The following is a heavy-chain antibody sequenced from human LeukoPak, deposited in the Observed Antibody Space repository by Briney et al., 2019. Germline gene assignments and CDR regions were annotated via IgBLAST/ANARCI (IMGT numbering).Heavy chain of an antibody. D-gene: IGHD2-2*01. CDR3: ASLYSTIWYGGGY. J-gene: IGHJ4*02. Sequence: GGSLRLSCAVSGFTLGSYEMNWVRQAPGKGLEWVSYISRSGSTIYYADSVKGRFTISRDNAKHSVYLQMKSLRAEDTAVYFCASLYSTIWYGGGYWGQGTLVTVSS. CDR1: GFTLGSYE. CDR2: ISRSGSTI. V-gene: IGHV3-48*03.